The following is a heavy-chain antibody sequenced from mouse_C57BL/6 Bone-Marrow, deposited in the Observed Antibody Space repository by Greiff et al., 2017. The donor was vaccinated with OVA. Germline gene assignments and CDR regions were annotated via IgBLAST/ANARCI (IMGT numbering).Heavy chain of an antibody. CDR1: GFTFSDYG. J-gene: IGHJ1*03. CDR2: ISSGSSTI. CDR3: ARINYWYFDV. Sequence: EVQVVESGGGLVKPGGSLKLSCAASGFTFSDYGMHWVRQAPEKGLEWVAYISSGSSTIDYADTVKGRFTISRDNAKNTLFLQMTSLRSEDTAMYYCARINYWYFDVWGTGTTVTVSS. V-gene: IGHV5-17*01.